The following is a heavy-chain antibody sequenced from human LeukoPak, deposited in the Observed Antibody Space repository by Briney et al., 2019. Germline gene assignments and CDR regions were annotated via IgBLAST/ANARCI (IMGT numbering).Heavy chain of an antibody. Sequence: GASVKLSCKASGSTFTSYGVSWVGQAPGQGLEWMGWISAYNGNTNYAQKRQGRVTMTTDTSTSTAYMELRSLRSDDTAVYYCARPYYDILTGGMDVWGQGTTVTVSS. D-gene: IGHD3-9*01. J-gene: IGHJ6*02. CDR1: GSTFTSYG. CDR3: ARPYYDILTGGMDV. CDR2: ISAYNGNT. V-gene: IGHV1-18*01.